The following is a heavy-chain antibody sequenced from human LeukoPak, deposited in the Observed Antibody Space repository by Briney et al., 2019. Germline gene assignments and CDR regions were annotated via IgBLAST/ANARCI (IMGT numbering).Heavy chain of an antibody. CDR3: ARHLLGSEYYFDS. Sequence: GGPLRFSCAASGFTVSSNYMSWVRQAPGKGLEWVSVIYSGGSTYYADSVKGRFTISRDNSKNTLYLQMNSLRAEDTAVYYCARHLLGSEYYFDSWGQGTLVTVSS. J-gene: IGHJ4*02. CDR1: GFTVSSNY. CDR2: IYSGGST. D-gene: IGHD3-10*01. V-gene: IGHV3-66*04.